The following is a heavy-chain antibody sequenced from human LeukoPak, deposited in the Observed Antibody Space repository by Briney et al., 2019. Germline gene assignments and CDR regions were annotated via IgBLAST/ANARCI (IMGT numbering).Heavy chain of an antibody. D-gene: IGHD3-9*01. CDR3: AREPPTGYYDILTGYQQPDYYFDY. V-gene: IGHV4-28*03. CDR1: GYSISSSNW. Sequence: SETLSLTCAVSGYSISSSNWWGWIRQPPGKGLEWIGYIYYSESTYYNPSLKSRVTMSVDTSKNQFSLKLSSVTAADTAVYYCAREPPTGYYDILTGYQQPDYYFDYWGQGTLVTVSS. CDR2: IYYSEST. J-gene: IGHJ4*02.